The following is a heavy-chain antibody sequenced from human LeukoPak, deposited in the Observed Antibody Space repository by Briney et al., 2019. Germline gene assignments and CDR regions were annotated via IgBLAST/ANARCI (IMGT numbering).Heavy chain of an antibody. CDR1: GFTVSSNY. CDR3: ARVLGMDPPYYYYYYMDV. D-gene: IGHD7-27*01. CDR2: IYSGGST. J-gene: IGHJ6*03. V-gene: IGHV3-66*02. Sequence: PGGSLRLSCAASGFTVSSNYMSWVRQAPGKGLEWVSVIYSGGSTYYADSMKGRFTISRDKSKNTVYLQMNSLRPEETAVYYCARVLGMDPPYYYYYYMDVWGRGTTVTVSS.